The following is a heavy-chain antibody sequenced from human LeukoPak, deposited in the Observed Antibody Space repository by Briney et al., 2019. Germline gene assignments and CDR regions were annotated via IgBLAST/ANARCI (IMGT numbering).Heavy chain of an antibody. CDR3: ATIKRGNIFGYFDF. J-gene: IGHJ4*02. CDR1: GAPMNTHY. V-gene: IGHV4-59*11. CDR2: MLDTVTT. D-gene: IGHD5-18*01. Sequence: SETLSLTCAVSGAPMNTHYWSWIRQPPGKGLEWIGYMLDTVTTKDNPSLKSRFILSADTSKNQFSLRLTSVTAADTAVYYCATIKRGNIFGYFDFWGQGIPVTVSS.